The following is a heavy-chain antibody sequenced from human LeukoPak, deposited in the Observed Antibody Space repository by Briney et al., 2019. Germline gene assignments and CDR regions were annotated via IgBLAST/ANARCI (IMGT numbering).Heavy chain of an antibody. CDR2: INHSGST. Sequence: SETLSLTCAVYGGSFSGYYWSWIRQPPGKGLEWIGEINHSGSTNYNPSLKSRVTVSLDTSKNQFSLKLTSVTAADTAVYYCARGPIVVVPYYFDYWGQGTLVTVSS. V-gene: IGHV4-34*01. J-gene: IGHJ4*02. CDR3: ARGPIVVVPYYFDY. CDR1: GGSFSGYY. D-gene: IGHD3-22*01.